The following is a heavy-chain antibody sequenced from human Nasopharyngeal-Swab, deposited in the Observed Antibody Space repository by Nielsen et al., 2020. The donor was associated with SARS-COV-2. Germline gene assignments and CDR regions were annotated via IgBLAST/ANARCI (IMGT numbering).Heavy chain of an antibody. CDR2: IYYSGST. Sequence: SETLSLTCTVSGGSFSSAGYFWTWIRQHPGKGLEWIGYIYYSGSTYYNPSLKGRVTISVYTSKNHFSLTPSSVTAADTAVYFCAHSIYCSSTSCRYYFDYWGQGTLVTVSS. D-gene: IGHD2-2*01. V-gene: IGHV4-31*03. CDR1: GGSFSSAGYF. CDR3: AHSIYCSSTSCRYYFDY. J-gene: IGHJ4*02.